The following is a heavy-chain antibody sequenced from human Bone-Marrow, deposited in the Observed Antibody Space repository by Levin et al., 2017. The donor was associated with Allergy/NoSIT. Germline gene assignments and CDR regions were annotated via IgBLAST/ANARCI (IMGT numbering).Heavy chain of an antibody. Sequence: QSGGSLRLSCEASGFTFSTYWMHWVRQAPGKGLVWVSRINGEGSSTSYADPVKGRFTISRDNAKNTLYLQMNDLRADDTALYYCARERHLISVGALNYWGQGSLVSVSS. D-gene: IGHD1-26*01. V-gene: IGHV3-74*01. CDR3: ARERHLISVGALNY. CDR1: GFTFSTYW. J-gene: IGHJ4*02. CDR2: INGEGSST.